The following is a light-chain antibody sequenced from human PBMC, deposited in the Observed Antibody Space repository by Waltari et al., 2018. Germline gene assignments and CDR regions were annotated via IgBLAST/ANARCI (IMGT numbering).Light chain of an antibody. V-gene: IGKV2-28*01. CDR3: MQTAQNPPT. CDR2: FGS. J-gene: IGKJ2*01. Sequence: DIVMTQSPLSLTVTPGESASISCRSSQSLLNRNGYKYVEWHLQKPGQFPQLLVFFGSNRAYGAPDRFSGGGSGTNFTRIIGGVEAEDVGVYYCMQTAQNPPTFGQGTKL. CDR1: QSLLNRNGYKY.